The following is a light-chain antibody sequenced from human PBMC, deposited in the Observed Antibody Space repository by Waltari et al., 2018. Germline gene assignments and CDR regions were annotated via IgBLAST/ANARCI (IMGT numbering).Light chain of an antibody. CDR1: QAISNY. V-gene: IGKV1-33*01. CDR3: QQYDNLPFT. CDR2: DAS. J-gene: IGKJ4*01. Sequence: DIQMTQSPSSLSASVGDRFTITCQASQAISNYLNWYQQKLGKAPKLLTYDASDLETGVPSRFSGSGSGTDFTFPISSLQPEDMATYYCQQYDNLPFTFGGGTKVEIK.